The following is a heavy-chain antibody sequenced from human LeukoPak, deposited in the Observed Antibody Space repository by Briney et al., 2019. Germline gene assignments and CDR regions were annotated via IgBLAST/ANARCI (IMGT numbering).Heavy chain of an antibody. V-gene: IGHV1-46*01. CDR3: ARGRGSSSWLVLDWFDP. J-gene: IGHJ5*02. Sequence: EASVKVSCKASGYTFTSYYMHWVRQAPGQGLEWMGIINPSGGSTSYAQKFQGRVTMTRDTSTSTVYMELSSLRSEDTAVYYCARGRGSSSWLVLDWFDPWGQGTLVTVSS. CDR1: GYTFTSYY. D-gene: IGHD6-13*01. CDR2: INPSGGST.